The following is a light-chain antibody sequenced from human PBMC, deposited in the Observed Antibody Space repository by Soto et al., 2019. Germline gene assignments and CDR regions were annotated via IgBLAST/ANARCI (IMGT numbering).Light chain of an antibody. Sequence: DIVLTQSPGTLSLSPGERATLSCRASQTVSTTYLAWYQQKPGQAPRLLIFGASSRATGIPDRFIGSGSGTDFTLTISRLEPEDFAVYYCQQYSSSPTTFGQGNKV. CDR1: QTVSTTY. CDR2: GAS. V-gene: IGKV3-20*01. J-gene: IGKJ1*01. CDR3: QQYSSSPTT.